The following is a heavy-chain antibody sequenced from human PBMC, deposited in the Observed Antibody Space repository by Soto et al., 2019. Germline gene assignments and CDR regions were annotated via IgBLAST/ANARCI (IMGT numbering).Heavy chain of an antibody. J-gene: IGHJ4*02. CDR1: GFIFSDHY. CDR3: GRTRCSIAACVFDY. Sequence: EVQLVESGGGLVQPGGSLRLSCAASGFIFSDHYMDWVRQAPGKGLEWVGRTRKKVNGYTTEYAASVKARFTITRDDSENYLYLQMNSLKSADTAVYDCGRTRCSIAACVFDYWGQGNLVSVSS. D-gene: IGHD2-15*01. CDR2: TRKKVNGYTT. V-gene: IGHV3-72*01.